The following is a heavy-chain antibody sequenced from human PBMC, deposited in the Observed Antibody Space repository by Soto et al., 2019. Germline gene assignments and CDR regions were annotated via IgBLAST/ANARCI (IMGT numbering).Heavy chain of an antibody. CDR3: AISYAPPTTVTTGQDY. V-gene: IGHV3-23*01. CDR2: ISGSGGST. D-gene: IGHD4-17*01. Sequence: GGSLRLSCAASGFTFSSYAMSWVRQAPGKGLEWVSAISGSGGSTYYADSVKGRFTISRDNSKNTLYLQMNSLRAEDTAVYYCAISYAPPTTVTTGQDYWGQGTLVTVSS. CDR1: GFTFSSYA. J-gene: IGHJ4*02.